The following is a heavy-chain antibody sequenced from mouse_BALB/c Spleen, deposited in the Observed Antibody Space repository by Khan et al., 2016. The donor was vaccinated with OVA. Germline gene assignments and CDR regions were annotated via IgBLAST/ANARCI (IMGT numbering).Heavy chain of an antibody. CDR3: VNHGSSSAWFTY. V-gene: IGHV1-7*01. CDR2: INPSTDYT. Sequence: QVQLKESGAELAKPGASVKMSCKASGYTFTSYWMHWVKQRPGQGLEWIGYINPSTDYTEYTQKFKDKATLTVDKSSSTAYMPLTSLTSEDSAVYYSVNHGSSSAWFTYWGQGTLVTVSA. J-gene: IGHJ3*01. CDR1: GYTFTSYW. D-gene: IGHD1-1*01.